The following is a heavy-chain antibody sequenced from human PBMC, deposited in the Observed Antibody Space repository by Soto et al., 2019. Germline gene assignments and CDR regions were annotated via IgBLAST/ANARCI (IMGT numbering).Heavy chain of an antibody. Sequence: PSETQSLTCTVSGGSISSGGSYWSWIRQRPGKGLEWIGYIYYSGHTYYNPSLTSRVTISLDTSRNQFSLSLNSVTAADTAVYFCARDRLDFASRAAWFDPWGQGSLVTVSS. V-gene: IGHV4-31*03. CDR3: ARDRLDFASRAAWFDP. CDR1: GGSISSGGSY. J-gene: IGHJ5*02. CDR2: IYYSGHT. D-gene: IGHD2-2*01.